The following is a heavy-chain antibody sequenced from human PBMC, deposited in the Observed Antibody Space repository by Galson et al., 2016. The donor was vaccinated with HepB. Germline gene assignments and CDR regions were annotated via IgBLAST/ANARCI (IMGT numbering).Heavy chain of an antibody. D-gene: IGHD4-11*01. V-gene: IGHV3-33*01. J-gene: IGHJ4*02. CDR1: GFTFNAFG. CDR2: IWYDGTKK. Sequence: SLRLSCATSGFTFNAFGIHWVRQAPGKGLEWVALIWYDGTKKYYADSVKGRFTISRDNSKNTLYLQMNSLRVEDTALYYCARDDSNKFDYWGQGTLVTVSS. CDR3: ARDDSNKFDY.